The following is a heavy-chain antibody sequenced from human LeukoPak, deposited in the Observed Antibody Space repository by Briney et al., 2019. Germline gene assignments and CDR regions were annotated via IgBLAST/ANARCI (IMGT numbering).Heavy chain of an antibody. CDR2: IYTSGST. CDR3: ARGASYDSDDAFDI. CDR1: GGSINSGNYY. D-gene: IGHD3-3*01. V-gene: IGHV4-61*02. J-gene: IGHJ3*02. Sequence: SETLSLTCTVSGGSINSGNYYWSWIRQPAGKGLEWIGRIYTSGSTNSHPSLRTRVTISVDTSRNQFSLKLSSVTAADTAVYHCARGASYDSDDAFDIWGQGTMVTVSS.